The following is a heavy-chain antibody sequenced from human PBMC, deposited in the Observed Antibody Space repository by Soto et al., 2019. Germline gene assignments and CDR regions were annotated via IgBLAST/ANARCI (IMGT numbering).Heavy chain of an antibody. V-gene: IGHV4-59*12. CDR2: MYYGGRT. Sequence: SETLSLTCTVSGGSISSYYWSWIRQPPGKGLEWIGYMYYGGRTNYNPSLKSRVTMSVDTSKMQVSLKLRSVTAADTAVYFCVRDGTKTLRDWFDPWGQGISVTVS. CDR1: GGSISSYY. D-gene: IGHD1-1*01. J-gene: IGHJ5*02. CDR3: VRDGTKTLRDWFDP.